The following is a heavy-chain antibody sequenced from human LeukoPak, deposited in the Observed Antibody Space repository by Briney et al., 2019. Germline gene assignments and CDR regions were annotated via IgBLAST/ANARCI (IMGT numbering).Heavy chain of an antibody. CDR1: GFTFSSYS. CDR3: TKGGGSMVRGLLTATYYFEY. Sequence: GGSLRLSCAASGFTFSSYSMNWVRPAPGKGLEWVSSISSSSSYIYYADSVKGRFTISKDNAKNSLYMQMNSLRAEDTAVYYCTKGGGSMVRGLLTATYYFEYWCQGTLVTVSS. D-gene: IGHD3-10*01. J-gene: IGHJ4*02. V-gene: IGHV3-21*01. CDR2: ISSSSSYI.